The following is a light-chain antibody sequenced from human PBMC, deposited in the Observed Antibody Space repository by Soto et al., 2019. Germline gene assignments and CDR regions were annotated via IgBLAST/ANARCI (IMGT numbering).Light chain of an antibody. V-gene: IGLV2-14*01. CDR1: SSDVGNYNY. Sequence: QSVLTQPASVSGSPGQSITISCTGTSSDVGNYNYVSWYQQHPAKAPKLMIFEVSNRPSGISSRFSGSKSGNTASLTISGLQAEDEAAYYCSSYTSSSNYVSGTGTKVTVL. CDR2: EVS. J-gene: IGLJ1*01. CDR3: SSYTSSSNYV.